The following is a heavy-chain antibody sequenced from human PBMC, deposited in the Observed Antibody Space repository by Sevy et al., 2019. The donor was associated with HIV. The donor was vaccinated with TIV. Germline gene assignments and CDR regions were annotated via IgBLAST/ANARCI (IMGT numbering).Heavy chain of an antibody. V-gene: IGHV3-21*01. J-gene: IGHJ4*02. CDR2: ISSGSSYI. CDR1: GFTFSNYF. CDR3: ARGDYYGSLYYFDY. D-gene: IGHD3-10*01. Sequence: GGSLRLSCAASGFTFSNYFMNWVRQAPGKGLEWVSSISSGSSYIFYADSLKGRFTISRDNAKNSLYLHMNSLRAEDTAVYYCARGDYYGSLYYFDYXGPGTLVTVSS.